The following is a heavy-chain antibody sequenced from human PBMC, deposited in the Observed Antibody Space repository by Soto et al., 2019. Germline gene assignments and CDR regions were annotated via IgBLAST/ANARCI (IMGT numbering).Heavy chain of an antibody. D-gene: IGHD3-3*01. Sequence: GGSLRLSCAASGFTFSSYDMHWVRQATGKGLEWVSAIGTAGDPYYPGSVKGRFTISRENAKNSLYLQMNSLRAGDTAVYYCARARPGAIFGDYYYYGMDVWGQGTTVTVSS. V-gene: IGHV3-13*05. J-gene: IGHJ6*02. CDR3: ARARPGAIFGDYYYYGMDV. CDR1: GFTFSSYD. CDR2: IGTAGDP.